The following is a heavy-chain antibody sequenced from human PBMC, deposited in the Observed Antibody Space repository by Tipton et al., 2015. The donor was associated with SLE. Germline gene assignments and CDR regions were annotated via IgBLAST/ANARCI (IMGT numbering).Heavy chain of an antibody. CDR1: GGSFSGYY. J-gene: IGHJ4*02. CDR2: INHSGST. D-gene: IGHD7-27*01. Sequence: TLSLTCAVYGGSFSGYYWSWIRQPPGKGLEWIGEINHSGSTTYNPSLKSRVTISVDTSKNQFSLKLGSVTAADTAVYYCARGELGIRTFDYWGQGTLVTVSS. CDR3: ARGELGIRTFDY. V-gene: IGHV4-34*01.